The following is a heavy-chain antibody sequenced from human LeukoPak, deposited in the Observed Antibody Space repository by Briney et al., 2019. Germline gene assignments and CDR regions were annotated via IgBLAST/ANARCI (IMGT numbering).Heavy chain of an antibody. Sequence: PSETLSLTCSVSGGSISSNPNYWAWIRQPPGKGLEWIASMLGSATTYYNPSLKSRVTISLDTSKNQFSLQLNSVTPEDTAVYYCARGFFGFWFDPWGQGTLVTVSS. J-gene: IGHJ5*02. D-gene: IGHD3-10*01. CDR2: MLGSATT. CDR1: GGSISSNPNY. V-gene: IGHV4-39*07. CDR3: ARGFFGFWFDP.